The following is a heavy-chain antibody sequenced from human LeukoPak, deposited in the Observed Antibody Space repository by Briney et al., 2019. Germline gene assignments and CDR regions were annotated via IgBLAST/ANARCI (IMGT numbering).Heavy chain of an antibody. V-gene: IGHV4-34*01. CDR3: ARERAVAGPDY. Sequence: SETLSLTCAVYGGSFSGYYWSWIRQPPGKGLEWIGEINHSGSTNYNPSLKSRVTISVDTSKNQFSLKLSSVTAADTAVYYCARERAVAGPDYWGQGTLVTVSS. J-gene: IGHJ4*02. CDR2: INHSGST. D-gene: IGHD6-19*01. CDR1: GGSFSGYY.